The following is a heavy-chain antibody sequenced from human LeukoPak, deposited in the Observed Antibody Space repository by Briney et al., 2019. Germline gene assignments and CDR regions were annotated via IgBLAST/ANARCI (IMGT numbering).Heavy chain of an antibody. CDR3: AKDVGSSGWYYFDY. CDR2: ISWNSGSI. D-gene: IGHD6-19*01. Sequence: PGRSLRLSCAASGFTFDDYAMHWVRQAPGKGLEWVSGISWNSGSIGYADSVKGRFTISRDNAKNSLYLQMNSLRAEDMALYYCAKDVGSSGWYYFDYWGQEPWSPSPQ. V-gene: IGHV3-9*03. J-gene: IGHJ4*01. CDR1: GFTFDDYA.